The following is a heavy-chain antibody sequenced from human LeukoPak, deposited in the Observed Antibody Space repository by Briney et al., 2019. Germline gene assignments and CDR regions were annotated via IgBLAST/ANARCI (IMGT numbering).Heavy chain of an antibody. CDR1: GYTFTSYY. CDR3: ARAYYDSSGSGYFDY. Sequence: GASVKVSCKASGYTFTSYYMHWVRQAPGQGLEWMGIINPSGGSTSYAQKFQGRVTMTRDTSTSTVYMELGSLRSEDTAVYYCARAYYDSSGSGYFDYWGQGTLVTVSS. CDR2: INPSGGST. V-gene: IGHV1-46*01. D-gene: IGHD3-22*01. J-gene: IGHJ4*02.